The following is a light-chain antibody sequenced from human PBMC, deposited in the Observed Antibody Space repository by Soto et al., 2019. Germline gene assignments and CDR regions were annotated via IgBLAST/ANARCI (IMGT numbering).Light chain of an antibody. J-gene: IGKJ1*01. Sequence: EIVLTQSPGTLSLSPGEGATLSCRASQSVSTNFFAWYQQKPGQAPRLLIYGASTRATGIPDRFSGSGSGTEFTLTISRLEPEDFAVYYCQQYGRTSWTFGQGTKVDIK. CDR3: QQYGRTSWT. CDR2: GAS. V-gene: IGKV3-20*01. CDR1: QSVSTNF.